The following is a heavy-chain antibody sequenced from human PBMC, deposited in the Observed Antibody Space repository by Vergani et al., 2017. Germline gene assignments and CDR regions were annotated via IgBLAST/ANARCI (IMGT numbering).Heavy chain of an antibody. D-gene: IGHD6-13*01. Sequence: QLQLQESGPGLVKPSETLSLTCTVSGGSISSSSYYWGWIRQPPGKGLEWIGSIYYSGSTYYNPSLKSRVTISVDTSKNQFSLKPSSVTAADTAVYYCARRPGGIAAAGSWWFDPWGQGTLVTVSS. CDR1: GGSISSSSYY. CDR2: IYYSGST. J-gene: IGHJ5*02. CDR3: ARRPGGIAAAGSWWFDP. V-gene: IGHV4-39*01.